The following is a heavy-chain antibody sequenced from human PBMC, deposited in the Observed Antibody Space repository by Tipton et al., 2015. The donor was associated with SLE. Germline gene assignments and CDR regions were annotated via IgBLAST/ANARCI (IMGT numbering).Heavy chain of an antibody. CDR1: GGSISRIGYY. CDR2: INHGGST. Sequence: TLSLTCTVSGGSISRIGYYWSWIRQPPGKGLEWIGEINHGGSTNYNPSLKSRVTISVDTSKNQFSLKLSSVTAADTAVYYCASLLWGGWPFDHWGQGTLVTVSS. J-gene: IGHJ4*02. CDR3: ASLLWGGWPFDH. V-gene: IGHV4-61*05. D-gene: IGHD6-19*01.